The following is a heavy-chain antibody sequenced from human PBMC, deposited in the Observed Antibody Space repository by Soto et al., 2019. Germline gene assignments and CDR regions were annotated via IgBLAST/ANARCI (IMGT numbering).Heavy chain of an antibody. J-gene: IGHJ3*02. Sequence: SETLSLTCTVSGGSISSGGYYWSWIRQHPGKGLEWIGYIYYSGSTYYNPSLKSRVTISVDTSKNQFSLKLSSVTAADTAVYYCARGITMIASDIWGQGTMVTVSS. CDR2: IYYSGST. V-gene: IGHV4-31*03. D-gene: IGHD3-22*01. CDR3: ARGITMIASDI. CDR1: GGSISSGGYY.